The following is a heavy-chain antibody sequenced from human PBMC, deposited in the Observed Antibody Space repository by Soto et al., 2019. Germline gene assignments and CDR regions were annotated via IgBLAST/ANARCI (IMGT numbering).Heavy chain of an antibody. J-gene: IGHJ6*02. CDR1: GFTVSSYY. CDR2: LYTGGST. D-gene: IGHD3-3*01. Sequence: PGGSLRLSCAASGFTVSSYYMSWVRQAPGKGLEWVSVLYTGGSTYYADSVNGRFTISRHNSENTLYLQMNSLRVEDTAVYYCARGSPRGDTIFGVVRAPAYGMDFWGQGTTVTVS. CDR3: ARGSPRGDTIFGVVRAPAYGMDF. V-gene: IGHV3-53*04.